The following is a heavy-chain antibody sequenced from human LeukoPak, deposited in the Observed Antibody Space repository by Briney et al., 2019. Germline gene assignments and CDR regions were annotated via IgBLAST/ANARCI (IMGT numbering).Heavy chain of an antibody. J-gene: IGHJ4*02. CDR3: ARVPAGSSDLFDD. V-gene: IGHV4-30-4*08. D-gene: IGHD6-6*01. CDR2: IYNSGST. Sequence: PSQTLSLTCTVPGGSISSGDYYWSWIRQPPGKGLEWIGYIYNSGSTYHNSSLKSRVSISLDTPKNQFSLQLSSLTAADTAVYYCARVPAGSSDLFDDWGQGTLVTVSS. CDR1: GGSISSGDYY.